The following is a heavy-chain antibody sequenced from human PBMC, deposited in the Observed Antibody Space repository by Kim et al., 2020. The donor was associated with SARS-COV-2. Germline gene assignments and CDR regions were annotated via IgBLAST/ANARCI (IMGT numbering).Heavy chain of an antibody. Sequence: GGETGYAARVKGRFTISRDDSKNTLYLQRNSLKTDDTAVYYCTTDHEAGYWGQGTLVTVSS. V-gene: IGHV3-15*05. CDR2: GGET. J-gene: IGHJ4*02. CDR3: TTDHEAGY.